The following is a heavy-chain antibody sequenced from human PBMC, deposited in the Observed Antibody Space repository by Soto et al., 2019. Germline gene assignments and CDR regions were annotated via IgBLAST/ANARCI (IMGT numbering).Heavy chain of an antibody. J-gene: IGHJ4*02. CDR2: IYHSGST. Sequence: SETLSLTCAVSGGSISSGGYSCSWIRQPPGKGLEWIGYIYHSGSTYYNPSLKSRVTISVDTSKNQFSLKLSSVTAADTAVYYCARYDGRYWGQGTLVTVSS. CDR3: ARYDGRY. CDR1: GGSISSGGYS. D-gene: IGHD3-16*01. V-gene: IGHV4-30-2*02.